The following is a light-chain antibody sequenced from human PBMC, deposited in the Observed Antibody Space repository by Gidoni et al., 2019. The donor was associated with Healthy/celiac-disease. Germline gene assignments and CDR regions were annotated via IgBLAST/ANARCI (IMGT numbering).Light chain of an antibody. CDR2: GAS. Sequence: ERVMTQSPATLSVSPGERASLTCRASQSVSHNLAWYQQKPGQAPRLLIYGASTRATGIPARFSGSGSGTDFTLTISSLQSEDFAVYYCQQYNNWPLYSFXXXTKLEIK. CDR3: QQYNNWPLYS. CDR1: QSVSHN. V-gene: IGKV3-15*01. J-gene: IGKJ2*03.